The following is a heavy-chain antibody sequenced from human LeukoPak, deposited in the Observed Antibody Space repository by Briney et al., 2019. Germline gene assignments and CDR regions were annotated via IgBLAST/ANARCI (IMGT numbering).Heavy chain of an antibody. Sequence: SETLSLTCTVSGGSISSYYWSWIRQPPGKGQKWIGYIYYSGSTNYNPSLKSRVTISVDTSKNQFSLKLSSVTAADTAVYYCARAIVATIWAHFDYWGQGTLVTVSS. D-gene: IGHD5-12*01. CDR1: GGSISSYY. CDR2: IYYSGST. CDR3: ARAIVATIWAHFDY. V-gene: IGHV4-59*01. J-gene: IGHJ4*02.